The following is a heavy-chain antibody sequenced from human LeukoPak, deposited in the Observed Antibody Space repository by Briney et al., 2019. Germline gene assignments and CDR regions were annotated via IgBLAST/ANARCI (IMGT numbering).Heavy chain of an antibody. CDR3: ARPSLYYDTSSYYGPYYGMDV. J-gene: IGHJ6*02. CDR2: INAYNGNT. CDR1: GYTFTSYG. D-gene: IGHD3-22*01. V-gene: IGHV1-18*04. Sequence: PWASVKVSCKASGYTFTSYGISWVRQAPGQGLEWMGWINAYNGNTNYAPNFQGRVTMTTDTSTDTGHMELRSLRSDDTAVYYCARPSLYYDTSSYYGPYYGMDVWGQGTTVTVSS.